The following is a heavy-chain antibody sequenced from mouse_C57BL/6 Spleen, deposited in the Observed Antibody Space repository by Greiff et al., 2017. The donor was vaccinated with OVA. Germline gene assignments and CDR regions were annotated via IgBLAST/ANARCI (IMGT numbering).Heavy chain of an antibody. J-gene: IGHJ4*01. CDR3: ARNEDYGSSYAMDY. Sequence: VQGVESGPGLVAPSQSLSITCTVSGFSLTSYAISWVRQPPGKGLEWLGVIWTGGGTNYNSALKSRLSISKDNSKSQVFLKMNSLQTDDTARYYCARNEDYGSSYAMDYWGQGTSVTVSS. CDR1: GFSLTSYA. D-gene: IGHD1-1*01. V-gene: IGHV2-9-1*01. CDR2: IWTGGGT.